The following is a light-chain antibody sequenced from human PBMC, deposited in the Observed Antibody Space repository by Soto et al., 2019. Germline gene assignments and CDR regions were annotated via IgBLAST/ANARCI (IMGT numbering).Light chain of an antibody. CDR3: QQYGTSPYT. J-gene: IGKJ3*01. V-gene: IGKV3-20*01. CDR2: GAS. Sequence: EIVLTQSPGTLSLSPGERATLSCRASQSVTSSYLAWYQQKPGQPPRLLIYGASSRATGIPDRFRGSGSGADFTLTITRLEPEDFAVYYCQQYGTSPYTFGPGTKVDI. CDR1: QSVTSSY.